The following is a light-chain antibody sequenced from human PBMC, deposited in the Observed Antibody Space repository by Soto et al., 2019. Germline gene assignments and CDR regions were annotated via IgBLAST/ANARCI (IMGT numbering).Light chain of an antibody. Sequence: IQMTQSPSSLSASVGDRVTITCRASQSISSWLAWYQQKPGKAPKLLIYDASSLESGVPSRFSGSGSGTEFTLTISSLQPDDFATYYCQQYNTLPTFGQGTKVDIK. CDR3: QQYNTLPT. J-gene: IGKJ1*01. CDR1: QSISSW. CDR2: DAS. V-gene: IGKV1-5*01.